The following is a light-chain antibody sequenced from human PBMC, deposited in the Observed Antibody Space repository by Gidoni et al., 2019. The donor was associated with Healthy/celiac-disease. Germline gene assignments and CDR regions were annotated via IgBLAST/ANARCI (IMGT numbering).Light chain of an antibody. V-gene: IGLV2-14*01. CDR3: SSYTSSSIL. J-gene: IGLJ2*01. CDR2: EVS. Sequence: QSALTQPASVSGSPGQSITISCTGTSSDVGGYNYVSWYQQHPGKAPKLMIYEVSNRPSGVSNRLSGSKSGNTASLTISGLQAEDEADYYCSSYTSSSILFGGGTKLTVL. CDR1: SSDVGGYNY.